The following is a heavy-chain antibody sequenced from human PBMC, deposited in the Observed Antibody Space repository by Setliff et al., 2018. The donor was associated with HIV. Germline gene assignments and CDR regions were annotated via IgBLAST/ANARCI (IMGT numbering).Heavy chain of an antibody. CDR1: GYTFSGYY. V-gene: IGHV1-18*04. CDR2: ISTYNADT. D-gene: IGHD3-22*01. J-gene: IGHJ1*01. CDR3: VRGVTRDISGYYRDEYFEH. Sequence: ASVKVSCKASGYTFSGYYLYWVRQAPGQGLEWMGWISTYNADTNYAQNLQGRVTMTTDTSTNTAYMEMRTLRSEDTAVYYCVRGVTRDISGYYRDEYFEHWGQGTPVTVSS.